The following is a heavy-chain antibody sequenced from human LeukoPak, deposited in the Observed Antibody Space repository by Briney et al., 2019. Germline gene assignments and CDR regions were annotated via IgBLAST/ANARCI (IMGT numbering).Heavy chain of an antibody. CDR2: IIPILGIA. V-gene: IGHV1-69*02. CDR3: ARYCTNGECYEDFDY. Sequence: GASVKVSCKASGGTFSSYTISWVRQAPGQGLEWMGRIIPILGIANYAQKFQGRVTITADKSTSTAYMELSSLRSEDTAVYYCARYCTNGECYEDFDYWGQGTLVTVSS. J-gene: IGHJ4*02. CDR1: GGTFSSYT. D-gene: IGHD2-8*01.